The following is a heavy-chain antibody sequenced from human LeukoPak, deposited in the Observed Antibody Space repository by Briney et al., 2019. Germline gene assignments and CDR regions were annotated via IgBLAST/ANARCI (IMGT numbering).Heavy chain of an antibody. CDR2: ISSSGSTI. CDR3: ASLYYDSSGRLFDY. CDR1: GFTFSSYE. D-gene: IGHD3-22*01. J-gene: IGHJ4*02. Sequence: GGSLRLSCAASGFTFSSYEMNWVRQAPGKGLEWVSYISSSGSTIHYADSVKGRFTISRDNAKNSLYLQMNSLRAEDTAVYYCASLYYDSSGRLFDYWGQGTLVTVSS. V-gene: IGHV3-48*03.